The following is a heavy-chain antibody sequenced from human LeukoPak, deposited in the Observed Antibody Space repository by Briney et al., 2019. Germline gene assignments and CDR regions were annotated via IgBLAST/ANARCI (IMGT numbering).Heavy chain of an antibody. CDR1: GFTFSTYA. CDR2: ISYDGSNK. V-gene: IGHV3-30-3*01. CDR3: ARDLAVAGTVFHY. D-gene: IGHD6-19*01. J-gene: IGHJ4*02. Sequence: GGSLTLSCAASGFTFSTYAMHWVRQAPGKGLEWVAVISYDGSNKYYADSVKGRFTISRDNSKNTLYLQMNSLRAEDTAVYYCARDLAVAGTVFHYWGQGTLVTVSS.